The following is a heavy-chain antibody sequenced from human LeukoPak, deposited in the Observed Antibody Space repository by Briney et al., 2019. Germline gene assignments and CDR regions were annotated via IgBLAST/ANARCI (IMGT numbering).Heavy chain of an antibody. Sequence: SETLSLTCTVSGGSISSSSYYWGWIRQPPGKGLEWIGSIYYSGSTYYNPSLKSRVTISVDTSKNQFSLKLSSVTAADTAVYYCARHVFIAARPNWFDPWGQGTLVTVSS. J-gene: IGHJ5*02. CDR1: GGSISSSSYY. CDR3: ARHVFIAARPNWFDP. D-gene: IGHD6-6*01. V-gene: IGHV4-39*01. CDR2: IYYSGST.